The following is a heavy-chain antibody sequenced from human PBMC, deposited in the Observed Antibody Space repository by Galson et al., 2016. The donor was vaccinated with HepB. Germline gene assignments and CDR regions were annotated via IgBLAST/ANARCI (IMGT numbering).Heavy chain of an antibody. CDR3: ARASGGVGSRYPDY. Sequence: SLRLSCAASGFTFSNYVMFWVRQAPDKGLEWVAITSYDGGNKYYADSVTGRFSISRDNSKNTLYLQMDSLRAEDTAVFYCARASGGVGSRYPDYWGQGTLVTVSS. CDR2: TSYDGGNK. J-gene: IGHJ4*02. D-gene: IGHD3-16*01. V-gene: IGHV3-30-3*01. CDR1: GFTFSNYV.